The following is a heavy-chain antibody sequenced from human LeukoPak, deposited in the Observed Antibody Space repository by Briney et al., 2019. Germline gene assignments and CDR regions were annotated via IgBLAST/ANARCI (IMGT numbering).Heavy chain of an antibody. CDR3: ARVLSSGYDYDY. Sequence: ASVKVSCKASGYTFTSYGISWVRQAPGQGLEWMGWISAYNGNTNYAQKLQGRATMTTDTSTSTAYMELRSLRSDDTAVYYCARVLSSGYDYDYWGQGTLVTVSS. J-gene: IGHJ4*02. CDR2: ISAYNGNT. CDR1: GYTFTSYG. D-gene: IGHD5-12*01. V-gene: IGHV1-18*01.